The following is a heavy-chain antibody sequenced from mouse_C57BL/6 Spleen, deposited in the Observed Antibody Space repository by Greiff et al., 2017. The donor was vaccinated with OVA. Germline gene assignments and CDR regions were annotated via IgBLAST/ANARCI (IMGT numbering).Heavy chain of an antibody. CDR2: IHPNSGST. D-gene: IGHD2-3*01. CDR3: AGDVYDSTFAY. Sequence: QVQLQQPGAELVKPGASVKLSCKASGFTFTSYWMHWVKQRPGQGLEWIGMIHPNSGSTNYNEKFKSKATLTVDKSSSTAYMQLSSLTSEDSAVYYCAGDVYDSTFAYRGQGTLITVS. V-gene: IGHV1-64*01. CDR1: GFTFTSYW. J-gene: IGHJ3*01.